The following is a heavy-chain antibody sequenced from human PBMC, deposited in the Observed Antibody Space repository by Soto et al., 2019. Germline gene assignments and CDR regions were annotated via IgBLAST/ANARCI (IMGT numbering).Heavy chain of an antibody. CDR1: GFTFRSYG. Sequence: PGGSLRLSCAGSGFTFRSYGMHWVLQAPGNGLEWVAVISYDGSNKYYADSVKGRFTISRDNSKNTLYLQMNSLRAEETAVYYCAKVSGAEAAWPLYFDYWGQGTLVTVSS. V-gene: IGHV3-30*18. CDR3: AKVSGAEAAWPLYFDY. D-gene: IGHD3-3*01. CDR2: ISYDGSNK. J-gene: IGHJ4*02.